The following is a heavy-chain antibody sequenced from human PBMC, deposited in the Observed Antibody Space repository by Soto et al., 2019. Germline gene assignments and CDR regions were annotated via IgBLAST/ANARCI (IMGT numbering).Heavy chain of an antibody. V-gene: IGHV1-69*13. J-gene: IGHJ6*02. Sequence: SVKVSCKASGGTFSSYAISWVRQAPGQGLEWMGGIIPIFGTANYAQKFQGRVTITADESTSTAYMELSSLRSEDTTVYYCARLLADETYYYCGMDVWGQGTTVTVSS. CDR2: IIPIFGTA. CDR3: ARLLADETYYYCGMDV. CDR1: GGTFSSYA. D-gene: IGHD2-21*01.